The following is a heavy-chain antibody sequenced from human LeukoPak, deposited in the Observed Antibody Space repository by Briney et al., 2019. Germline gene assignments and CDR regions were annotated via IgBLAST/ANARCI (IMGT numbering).Heavy chain of an antibody. CDR2: ISYDGSNT. Sequence: PGGCLTLAWPASGFSFSSYAMDWVRQAPGKGRGWVAVISYDGSNTYYADSVKGRFLHSRDNFKKTLYLQMNSLGAEDTAVYYWARASGPYYDYVWGSSPLDYWGQGNLVTVSS. V-gene: IGHV3-30*04. J-gene: IGHJ4*02. D-gene: IGHD3-16*01. CDR3: ARASGPYYDYVWGSSPLDY. CDR1: GFSFSSYA.